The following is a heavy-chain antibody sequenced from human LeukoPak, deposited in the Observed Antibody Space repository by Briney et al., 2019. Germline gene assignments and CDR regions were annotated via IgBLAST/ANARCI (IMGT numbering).Heavy chain of an antibody. CDR2: INHSGST. J-gene: IGHJ4*02. V-gene: IGHV4-34*01. CDR1: GGSFSGYY. CDR3: VTYYFDSSGPKKNY. D-gene: IGHD3-22*01. Sequence: SETLSLTCAVYGGSFSGYYWSWIRQPPGKGLEWIGEINHSGSTNYNPPLKSRVTISVDTSKKQFSLKLSSVTAADTAVYYCVTYYFDSSGPKKNYWGQGTLVTVSS.